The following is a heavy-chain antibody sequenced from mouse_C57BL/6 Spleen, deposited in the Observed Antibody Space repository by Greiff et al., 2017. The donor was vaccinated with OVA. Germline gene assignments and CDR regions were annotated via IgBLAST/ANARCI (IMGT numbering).Heavy chain of an antibody. Sequence: QVQLQQSGAELVKPGASVKMSCKASGYTFTSYWITWVKQRPGQGLEWIGDIYPGSGSTNYNEKFKSKATLTVDTSSSTAYMQLSSLTSEDSAVYYCGRGRRLREDYAIGDSGQGTTVTVAS. V-gene: IGHV1-55*01. CDR2: IYPGSGST. D-gene: IGHD3-2*02. CDR3: GRGRRLREDYAIGD. CDR1: GYTFTSYW. J-gene: IGHJ4*01.